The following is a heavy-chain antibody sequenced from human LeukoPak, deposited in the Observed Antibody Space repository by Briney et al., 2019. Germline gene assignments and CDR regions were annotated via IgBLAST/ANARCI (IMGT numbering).Heavy chain of an antibody. D-gene: IGHD2-2*01. V-gene: IGHV3-11*04. CDR1: GFTFSDHY. Sequence: GGSLRLSCAASGFTFSDHYMSWIRQAPGKGLEWVSYISSSGSTIYYADSVKGRFTISRDNAKNSLYLQMNSLRAEDTAVYYCARDARYQLPRGDFDYWGQGTLVTVSS. CDR2: ISSSGSTI. CDR3: ARDARYQLPRGDFDY. J-gene: IGHJ4*02.